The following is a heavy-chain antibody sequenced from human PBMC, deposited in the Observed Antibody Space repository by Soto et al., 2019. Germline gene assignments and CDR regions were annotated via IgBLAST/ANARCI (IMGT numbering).Heavy chain of an antibody. J-gene: IGHJ3*02. CDR1: GYTFTSYD. CDR2: MNPNSGNT. CDR3: AMLCSGGSCYGTDDAFDI. Sequence: ASVKVSCKASGYTFTSYDINWVRQATGQGLEWMGWMNPNSGNTGYAQKFQGRVTMTRNTSISTAYMELSSLRSEDTAVYYCAMLCSGGSCYGTDDAFDIWGQGTMVTVSS. D-gene: IGHD2-15*01. V-gene: IGHV1-8*01.